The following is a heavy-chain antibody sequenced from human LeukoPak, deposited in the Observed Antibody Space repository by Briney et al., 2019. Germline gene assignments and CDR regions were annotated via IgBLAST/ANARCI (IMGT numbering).Heavy chain of an antibody. CDR3: ARSSGYYSSLFYMHV. CDR1: GGTFSSYA. CDR2: INPSGDPT. Sequence: ASVKVSCKASGGTFSSYAISWVRQAPGQGLEWVGIINPSGDPTTYAQKFQGRVTMTSDMSTSTVYMELSSLRSEDTAVYYCARSSGYYSSLFYMHVWGKGTTVTVSS. J-gene: IGHJ6*03. D-gene: IGHD3-22*01. V-gene: IGHV1-46*01.